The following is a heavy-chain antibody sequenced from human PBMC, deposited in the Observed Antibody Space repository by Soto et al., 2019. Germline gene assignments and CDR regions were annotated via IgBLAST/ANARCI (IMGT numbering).Heavy chain of an antibody. Sequence: GESLKISCKGSGNTFASYWIGWVRQMPGKGLEWMGIIYPGDSDTRYSPSFQGQVTISADKSISTAYLQWSSLKASDTAMYYCARPLEIADAFDIWGQGTMVTVSS. CDR2: IYPGDSDT. V-gene: IGHV5-51*01. D-gene: IGHD3-22*01. CDR3: ARPLEIADAFDI. CDR1: GNTFASYW. J-gene: IGHJ3*02.